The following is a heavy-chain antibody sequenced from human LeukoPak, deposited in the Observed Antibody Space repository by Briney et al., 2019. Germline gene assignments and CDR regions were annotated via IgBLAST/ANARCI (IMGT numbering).Heavy chain of an antibody. CDR1: DGSISGFY. Sequence: SETLSLTCTVSDGSISGFYWSWIRQPPGKGLEWIGYIYYSGSTNYNPSLKSRVTISVDTSKNQFSLKLSSVTAADTAVYYCARADYDILTGYYFEHYYYGMDVWGQGTTVTVSS. J-gene: IGHJ6*02. D-gene: IGHD3-9*01. V-gene: IGHV4-59*01. CDR2: IYYSGST. CDR3: ARADYDILTGYYFEHYYYGMDV.